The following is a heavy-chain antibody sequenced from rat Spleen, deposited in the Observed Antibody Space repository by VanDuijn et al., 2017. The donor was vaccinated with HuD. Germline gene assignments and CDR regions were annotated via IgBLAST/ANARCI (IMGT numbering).Heavy chain of an antibody. Sequence: EVKLVESGGGLVQTGRSLKLSCIASGFTFNNYWMTWIRQAPGKGLEWVASITNTGGSTYYPDSVKGRFTISRDNAKSTLYLQMDSLRSEDTATYYCARHKGPGYNYYVMDAWGQGASVTVSS. CDR3: ARHKGPGYNYYVMDA. CDR1: GFTFNNYW. V-gene: IGHV5-31*01. CDR2: ITNTGGST. D-gene: IGHD1-4*01. J-gene: IGHJ4*01.